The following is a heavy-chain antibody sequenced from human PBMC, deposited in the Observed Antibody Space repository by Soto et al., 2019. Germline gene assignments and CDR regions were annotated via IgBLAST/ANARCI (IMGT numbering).Heavy chain of an antibody. CDR1: GYSFTSYA. CDR3: ARDVGYYDFWSGYYLGMDV. V-gene: IGHV1-3*01. Sequence: DSVKVYCKASGYSFTSYAMHWVRQAPGQRLEWMGWINAGNGNTKYSQKFQGRVTITRDTSASTAYMELSSLRSEDTAVYYCARDVGYYDFWSGYYLGMDVWGQGTTVTVSS. J-gene: IGHJ6*02. CDR2: INAGNGNT. D-gene: IGHD3-3*01.